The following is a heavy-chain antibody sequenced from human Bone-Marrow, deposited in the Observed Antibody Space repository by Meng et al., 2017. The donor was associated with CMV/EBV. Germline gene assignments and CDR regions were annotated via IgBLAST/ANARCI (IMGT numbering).Heavy chain of an antibody. D-gene: IGHD4-23*01. V-gene: IGHV3-21*01. Sequence: GESLKISCAASGFTFSSYSMNWVRQAPGKGLEWVSSISSSSSYIYYADSVKGRFTISRDNAKNSLYLQMNSLRAEDTAVYYCARGRTVDWFDPWGQGTRVTVSS. J-gene: IGHJ5*02. CDR1: GFTFSSYS. CDR2: ISSSSSYI. CDR3: ARGRTVDWFDP.